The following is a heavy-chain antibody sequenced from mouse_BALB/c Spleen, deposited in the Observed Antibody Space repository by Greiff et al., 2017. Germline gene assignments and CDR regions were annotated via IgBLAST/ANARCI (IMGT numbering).Heavy chain of an antibody. Sequence: QVQLQQPGAELVRPGASVKLSCKASGYTFTSYWINWVKQRPGQGLEWIGNIYPSDSYTNYNQKFKDKATLTVDKSSSTAYMQISSPTSEDSAVYYCTRFADWGQGTLVTVSA. CDR1: GYTFTSYW. V-gene: IGHV1-69*02. J-gene: IGHJ3*01. CDR3: TRFAD. CDR2: IYPSDSYT.